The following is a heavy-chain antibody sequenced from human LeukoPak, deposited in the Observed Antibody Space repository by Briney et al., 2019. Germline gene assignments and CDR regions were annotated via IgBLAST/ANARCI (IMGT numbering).Heavy chain of an antibody. D-gene: IGHD6-13*01. J-gene: IGHJ6*02. CDR1: GYTFTSSD. CDR2: MNPNSGNT. Sequence: ASVKVSCKASGYTFTSSDINWVRQATGQGLEWMGWMNPNSGNTDYAQKFQGRVTMTRNTSISTAYMELSSLRSEDTAVYYCARGQKDNGVSSSWYYFGMDVWGQGTLVTVSS. V-gene: IGHV1-8*01. CDR3: ARGQKDNGVSSSWYYFGMDV.